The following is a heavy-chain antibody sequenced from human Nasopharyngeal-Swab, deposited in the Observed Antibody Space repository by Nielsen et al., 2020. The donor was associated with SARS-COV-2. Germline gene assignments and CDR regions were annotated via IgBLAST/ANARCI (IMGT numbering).Heavy chain of an antibody. CDR3: ARLAKIWGQQLAYYYYYGMDV. J-gene: IGHJ6*02. V-gene: IGHV3-7*01. CDR2: IKQDGSEK. Sequence: GSLRLSCAASGFTFSRYWMSWVRQAPGKGLEWVANIKQDGSEKYYVDSVKGRFNISRDNAKNSLYLQMNSLRAEDTAVYYCARLAKIWGQQLAYYYYYGMDVWGQGTTVTVSS. D-gene: IGHD6-13*01. CDR1: GFTFSRYW.